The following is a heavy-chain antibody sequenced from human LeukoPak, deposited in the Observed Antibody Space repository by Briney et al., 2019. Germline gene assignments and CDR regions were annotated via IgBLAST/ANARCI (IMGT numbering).Heavy chain of an antibody. Sequence: PGRSLRLSCAASGFTFSSYATHWVRQAPGKGLEWVAVISHDGSHKQHADSVKGRFTISRDNSKKTLYLQMNSLRAEDTAVYYCVKDRADHYSLDYWGQGTLVTVSS. J-gene: IGHJ4*02. CDR3: VKDRADHYSLDY. V-gene: IGHV3-30*04. CDR1: GFTFSSYA. D-gene: IGHD4-11*01. CDR2: ISHDGSHK.